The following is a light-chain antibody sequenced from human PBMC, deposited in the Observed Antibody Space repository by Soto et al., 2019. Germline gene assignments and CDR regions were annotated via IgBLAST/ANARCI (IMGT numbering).Light chain of an antibody. J-gene: IGKJ1*01. V-gene: IGKV2-30*01. CDR1: QSLVYSNGNAY. CDR3: MQGTHWPWT. CDR2: QVS. Sequence: DAVLTQSPLSLPVTLGQPAAISCRSSQSLVYSNGNAYLIWFQQRPGQSPRRLIYQVSTRDAGVPDRVSGSGSGTYFTLTISRVEAEDVGLYYRMQGTHWPWTFGQGTKVEIK.